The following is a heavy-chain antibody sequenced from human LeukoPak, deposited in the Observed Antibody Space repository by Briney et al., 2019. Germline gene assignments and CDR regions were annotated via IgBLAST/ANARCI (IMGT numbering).Heavy chain of an antibody. V-gene: IGHV4-4*07. CDR2: IYTSGST. Sequence: GSLRLSCAASGFTFSSYAMSWIRQPAGKGLEWIGRIYTSGSTNYNPSLKSRVTISVDTSKNQFSLKLSSVTAADTAVYYCARAPPIVGAPGFDYWGQGTLVTVSS. CDR1: GFTFSSYA. D-gene: IGHD1-26*01. J-gene: IGHJ4*02. CDR3: ARAPPIVGAPGFDY.